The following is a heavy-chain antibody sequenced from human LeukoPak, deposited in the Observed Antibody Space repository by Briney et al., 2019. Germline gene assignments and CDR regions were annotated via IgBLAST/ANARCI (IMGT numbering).Heavy chain of an antibody. J-gene: IGHJ4*02. CDR1: GFTFSSYA. D-gene: IGHD1-1*01. CDR2: ISYDGSNK. Sequence: PGGSLRLSCAASGFTFSSYAMSWVRQAPGKGLEWVAVISYDGSNKYYADSVKGRFTISRDNSKNTLYLQMNSLRAEDTAVYYCAKNWNYFDYWGQGTLVTVSS. V-gene: IGHV3-30*18. CDR3: AKNWNYFDY.